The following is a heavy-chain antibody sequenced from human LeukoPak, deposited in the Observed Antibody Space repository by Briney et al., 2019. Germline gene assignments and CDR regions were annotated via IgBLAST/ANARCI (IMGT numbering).Heavy chain of an antibody. J-gene: IGHJ4*02. CDR3: ARAPELYYFDC. Sequence: PSETLSLTCTVSGGSISSYYWSWIRQPPGKGLEWIGYIYYSGSTSYNPSLKSRVTTSVDTSKNQFSLNLNSVTAADTAVYYCARAPELYYFDCWGQGTLVTVSS. V-gene: IGHV4-59*01. CDR2: IYYSGST. CDR1: GGSISSYY. D-gene: IGHD3-10*01.